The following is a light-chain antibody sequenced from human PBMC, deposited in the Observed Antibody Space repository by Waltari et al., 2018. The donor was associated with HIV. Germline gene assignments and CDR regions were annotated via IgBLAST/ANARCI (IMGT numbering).Light chain of an antibody. V-gene: IGKV3-15*01. CDR3: QQYNNWPPLT. CDR2: TAS. CDR1: QSVNSN. Sequence: EVVMTQSPATLSVSPGARATLSCRASQSVNSNLAWYQQKPGQSPRLLIHTASTRATGIPARFSGSGSGTEFTLTISSLQSEDFAVYYCQQYNNWPPLTFGGGTKVEIK. J-gene: IGKJ4*01.